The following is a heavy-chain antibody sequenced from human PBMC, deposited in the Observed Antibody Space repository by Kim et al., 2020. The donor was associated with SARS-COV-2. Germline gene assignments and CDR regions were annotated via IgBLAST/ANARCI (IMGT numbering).Heavy chain of an antibody. V-gene: IGHV3-30-3*01. Sequence: GGSLRLSCAASGFTFSSYAMHWVRQAPGKGLEWVAVISYDGSNKYYADSVKGRFTISRDNSKNTLYLQMNSLRAEDTAVYYCARAKHYGDYDFDYWGQGTLVTVSS. D-gene: IGHD4-17*01. CDR3: ARAKHYGDYDFDY. CDR1: GFTFSSYA. CDR2: ISYDGSNK. J-gene: IGHJ4*02.